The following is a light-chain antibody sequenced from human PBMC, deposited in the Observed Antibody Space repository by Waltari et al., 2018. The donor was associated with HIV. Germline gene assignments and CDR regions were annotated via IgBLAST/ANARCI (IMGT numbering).Light chain of an antibody. V-gene: IGLV2-14*01. Sequence: QSALTQPASVSGSPGQSITLSSPGTSSDVGGYNYVSWYQHHPGNAPKLIIYEVSYRPSGVSDRFSGSKSGNTASLTISGLQAEDETDYYCSSYTSSSTWVFGGGTKLTVL. J-gene: IGLJ3*02. CDR3: SSYTSSSTWV. CDR2: EVS. CDR1: SSDVGGYNY.